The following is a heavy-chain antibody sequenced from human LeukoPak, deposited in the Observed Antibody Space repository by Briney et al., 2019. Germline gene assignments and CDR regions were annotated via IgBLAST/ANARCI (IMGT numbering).Heavy chain of an antibody. J-gene: IGHJ4*02. Sequence: SETLSLTCTVSGASITTYYWSWIRQPPGKGLNWIGYIYYSGTTSYNPSLKTRVTISIDTSKNQFSLKLSSVTAADTAVYYCARVLRPMASQYYFDYWGQGTLVTVSS. CDR3: ARVLRPMASQYYFDY. CDR1: GASITTYY. CDR2: IYYSGTT. D-gene: IGHD3-10*01. V-gene: IGHV4-59*01.